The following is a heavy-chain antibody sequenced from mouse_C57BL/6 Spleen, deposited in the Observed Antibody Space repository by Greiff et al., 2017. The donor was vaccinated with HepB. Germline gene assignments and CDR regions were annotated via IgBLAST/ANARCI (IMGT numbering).Heavy chain of an antibody. D-gene: IGHD1-1*01. Sequence: QVQLQQSGPELVKPGASVKISCKASGYSFTSYYIHWVKQRPGQGLEWIGWIYPGSGNTKYNEKFKGKATLTADTSSSTAYMQLSSLTSEDSAVYYCARKRVYYGSADYFDSCGQVTTLTVSS. CDR3: ARKRVYYGSADYFDS. J-gene: IGHJ2*01. CDR1: GYSFTSYY. CDR2: IYPGSGNT. V-gene: IGHV1-66*01.